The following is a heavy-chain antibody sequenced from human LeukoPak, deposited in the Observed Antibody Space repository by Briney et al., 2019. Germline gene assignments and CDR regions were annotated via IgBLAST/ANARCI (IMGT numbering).Heavy chain of an antibody. CDR3: ARESAGTERNNWFDP. J-gene: IGHJ5*02. Sequence: SETLSLTCAVYGGSFSGYYWSWIRQPPGKGLEWIGEINHSGSTNYNPSLKSRVTISVDTSKDQFSLKLSSVTAADTAVYYCARESAGTERNNWFDPWGQGTLVTVSS. V-gene: IGHV4-34*01. CDR1: GGSFSGYY. CDR2: INHSGST. D-gene: IGHD1-1*01.